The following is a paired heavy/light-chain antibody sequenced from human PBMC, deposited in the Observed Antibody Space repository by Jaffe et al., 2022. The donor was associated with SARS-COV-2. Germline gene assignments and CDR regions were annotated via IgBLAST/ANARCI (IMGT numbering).Heavy chain of an antibody. CDR3: ARDRSDIVVVVAATFYYGMDV. D-gene: IGHD2-15*01. V-gene: IGHV1-18*01. CDR1: GYTFTSYG. Sequence: QVQLVQSGAEVKKPGASVKVSCKASGYTFTSYGISWVRQAPGQGLEWMGWISAYNGNTNYAQKLQGRVTMTTDTSTSTAYMELRSLRSDDTAVYYCARDRSDIVVVVAATFYYGMDVWGQGTTVTVSS. J-gene: IGHJ6*02. CDR2: ISAYNGNT.
Light chain of an antibody. J-gene: IGKJ3*01. Sequence: DIVMTQSPLSLPVTPGEPASISCRSSQSLLHSNGYNYLDWYLQKPGQSPQLLIYLGSNRASGVPDRFSGSGSGTDFTLKISRVEAEDVGVYYCMQALQTPTTFGPGTKVDIK. CDR2: LGS. CDR1: QSLLHSNGYNY. CDR3: MQALQTPTT. V-gene: IGKV2-28*01.